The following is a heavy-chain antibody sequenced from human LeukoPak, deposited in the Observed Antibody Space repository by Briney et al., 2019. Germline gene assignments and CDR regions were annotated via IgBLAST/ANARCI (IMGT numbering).Heavy chain of an antibody. V-gene: IGHV3-48*01. J-gene: IGHJ5*02. CDR3: ARGGIFRDSWSGYLKYNWFDP. CDR2: ISSSSSTI. CDR1: GFTFSSYS. Sequence: GGSLRLSCAASGFTFSSYSMNWVRQAPGKGLEWVSYISSSSSTIYYADSVKGRFTISRDNAKNSLYLQMNSLRAEDTAVYYCARGGIFRDSWSGYLKYNWFDPWGQGTLVTVSS. D-gene: IGHD3-3*01.